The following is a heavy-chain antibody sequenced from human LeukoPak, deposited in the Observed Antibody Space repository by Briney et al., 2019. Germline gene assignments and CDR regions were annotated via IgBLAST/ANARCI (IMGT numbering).Heavy chain of an antibody. CDR3: AKWVAVAADTRDYFDY. CDR2: MSGSGSRT. Sequence: GGSLRLSCAASGFTFSSYWMHWVRQGPGKGLEWVSTMSGSGSRTYYADSVKGRFTISRDNSKNTLYLQMNSLRAEDTAIYYCAKWVAVAADTRDYFDYWGQGTLVTVSS. CDR1: GFTFSSYW. J-gene: IGHJ4*02. V-gene: IGHV3-23*01. D-gene: IGHD6-19*01.